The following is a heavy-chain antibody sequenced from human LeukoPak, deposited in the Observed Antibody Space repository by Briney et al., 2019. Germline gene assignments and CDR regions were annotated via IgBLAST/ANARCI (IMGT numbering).Heavy chain of an antibody. CDR2: INPSGGST. D-gene: IGHD3-22*01. CDR3: ARDEPDSSGYPFDY. V-gene: IGHV1-46*01. Sequence: RQAPDQGLERMGIINPSGGSTSYAQKFQGRVTMTRDTSTSTVYMELSSLRSEDTAVYYCARDEPDSSGYPFDYWGQGTLVTVSS. J-gene: IGHJ4*02.